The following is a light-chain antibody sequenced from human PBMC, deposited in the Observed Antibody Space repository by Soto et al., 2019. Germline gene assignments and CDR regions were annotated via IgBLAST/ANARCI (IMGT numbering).Light chain of an antibody. CDR3: QQRFNWQVT. Sequence: EIVLTQSAFTLSWSAGERATLSCWASQSINNYLAWYQQKHGQAPRLLIYDASNRATGIPARFSGSGYGTDFNLTISGLETEDFAVYYCQQRFNWQVTFGQGTRLEIK. J-gene: IGKJ5*01. CDR1: QSINNY. CDR2: DAS. V-gene: IGKV3-11*01.